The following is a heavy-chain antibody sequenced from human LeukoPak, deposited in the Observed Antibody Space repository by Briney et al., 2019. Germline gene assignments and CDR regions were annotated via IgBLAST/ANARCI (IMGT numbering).Heavy chain of an antibody. D-gene: IGHD6-6*01. CDR1: GYTFTGYY. CDR3: ARSQQLAGWFDP. J-gene: IGHJ5*02. Sequence: ASVKVSCKASGYTFTGYYMHWVRQAPGQGLEWMGWINPNSGGTNYAQKFQGRVTMTRDTSISTAYMELSRLRSVDTAVYYCARSQQLAGWFDPWGQGTLVTVSS. V-gene: IGHV1-2*02. CDR2: INPNSGGT.